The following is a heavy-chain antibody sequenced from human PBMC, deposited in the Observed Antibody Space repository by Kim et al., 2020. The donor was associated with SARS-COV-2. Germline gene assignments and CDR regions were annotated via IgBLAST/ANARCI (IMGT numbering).Heavy chain of an antibody. J-gene: IGHJ5*02. CDR1: GGSISSSSYY. D-gene: IGHD5-12*01. CDR3: ARPRDGYNPPKVYNWFDP. Sequence: SETLSLTCTVSGGSISSSSYYWGWIRQPPGKGLEWIGSIYYSGSTYYNPSLKSRVTISVDTSKNQFSLKLSSVTAADTAVYYCARPRDGYNPPKVYNWFDPWGQGTLVTVSS. CDR2: IYYSGST. V-gene: IGHV4-39*01.